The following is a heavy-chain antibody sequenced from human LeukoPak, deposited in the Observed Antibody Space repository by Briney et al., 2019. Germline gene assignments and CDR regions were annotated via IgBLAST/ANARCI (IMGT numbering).Heavy chain of an antibody. CDR3: ARADCSSTSCYRSYYYYMDV. Sequence: SETLSLTCTVSGGSISSYYWSWIRQPPGKGLEWIGYIYYSGSTNYNPSLKSRVTIPVDTSKNQFSLKLSSVTAADTAVYYCARADCSSTSCYRSYYYYMDVWGKGTTVTVSS. D-gene: IGHD2-2*02. V-gene: IGHV4-59*01. J-gene: IGHJ6*03. CDR2: IYYSGST. CDR1: GGSISSYY.